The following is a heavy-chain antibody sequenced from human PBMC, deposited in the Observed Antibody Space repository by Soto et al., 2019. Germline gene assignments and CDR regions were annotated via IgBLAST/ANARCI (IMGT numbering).Heavy chain of an antibody. D-gene: IGHD3-9*01. Sequence: PGESLKISCAASGFIFSTYAMHWVRQTPGKGLEWVAVISFDGNKKDYTDSVKGRFTISRDNSKNTLYLQMNSLTTEDTAVYYCARPGSGYDVLTGQYFYFYHTIDVWGQGTTVTVSS. V-gene: IGHV3-30-3*01. CDR3: ARPGSGYDVLTGQYFYFYHTIDV. J-gene: IGHJ6*02. CDR1: GFIFSTYA. CDR2: ISFDGNKK.